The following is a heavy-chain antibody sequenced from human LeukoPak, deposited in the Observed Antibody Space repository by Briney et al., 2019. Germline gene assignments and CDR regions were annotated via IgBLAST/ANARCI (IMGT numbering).Heavy chain of an antibody. J-gene: IGHJ4*02. CDR1: GFTFTSSA. CDR3: AADNGPIRSGYDY. CDR2: IVVGSGNT. Sequence: ASVKVSCKASGFTFTSSAMQWVRQARGHPLEWIGWIVVGSGNTNSAQKFPERVTITRDMSTSTAYMELSSLTSDDTAVYYCAADNGPIRSGYDYWGQGTLVTVSS. D-gene: IGHD3-3*01. V-gene: IGHV1-58*02.